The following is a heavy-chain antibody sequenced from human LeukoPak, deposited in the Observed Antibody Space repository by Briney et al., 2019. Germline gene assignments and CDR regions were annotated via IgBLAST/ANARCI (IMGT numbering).Heavy chain of an antibody. Sequence: GALRLSCAASGFTFSSYAMSWVRQAPGKGLEWVSVISGSGGSTYYADSVRGRFTISRDNSKNTLFLQTNSLRAEDTAVYYCAKLPVFLGGWYDYWGQGTLVTVSS. CDR1: GFTFSSYA. J-gene: IGHJ4*02. V-gene: IGHV3-23*01. CDR3: AKLPVFLGGWYDY. CDR2: ISGSGGST. D-gene: IGHD6-19*01.